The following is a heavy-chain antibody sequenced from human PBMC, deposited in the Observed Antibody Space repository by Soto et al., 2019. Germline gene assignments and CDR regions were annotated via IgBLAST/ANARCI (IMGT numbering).Heavy chain of an antibody. CDR2: INHSGST. Sequence: QVQLQQWGAGLLKPSETLSLTCAVYGGSFSGYYWSWIRQPPGKGLEWIGEINHSGSTNYNPSLKSRVTISVDTSKNQFSLKLSSVTAADTAVYYCARGPQWLLQSGMDVWGQGTTVTVSS. D-gene: IGHD6-19*01. CDR1: GGSFSGYY. V-gene: IGHV4-34*01. J-gene: IGHJ6*02. CDR3: ARGPQWLLQSGMDV.